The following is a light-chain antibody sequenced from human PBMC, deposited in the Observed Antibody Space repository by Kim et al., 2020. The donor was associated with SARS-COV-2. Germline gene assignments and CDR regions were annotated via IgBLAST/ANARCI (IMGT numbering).Light chain of an antibody. CDR3: QQYDNPPIT. Sequence: STSLGDRVIITAPASLDISNYLNGYQQKPVKAPKLLINDASNLEAGVPSRFSGSGAGSHFTFTISSLQPEDIATYYCQQYDNPPITFGQGTKLEI. V-gene: IGKV1-33*01. CDR1: LDISNY. J-gene: IGKJ2*01. CDR2: DAS.